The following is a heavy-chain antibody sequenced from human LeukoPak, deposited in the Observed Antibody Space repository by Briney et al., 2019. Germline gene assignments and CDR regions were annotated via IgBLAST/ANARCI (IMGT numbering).Heavy chain of an antibody. V-gene: IGHV4-34*01. J-gene: IGHJ6*03. CDR3: ASMPSKYSGSWYRYYYYYYMDV. CDR2: INHSGST. Sequence: SETLSLTCAVYGGSFSGYYWSWIRQPPGKGLEWIGEINHSGSTNYNPSLKSRVTISVDTSKNQFSLKLSSVTAADTAVYYCASMPSKYSGSWYRYYYYYYMDVWGKGTTVTVSS. D-gene: IGHD6-13*01. CDR1: GGSFSGYY.